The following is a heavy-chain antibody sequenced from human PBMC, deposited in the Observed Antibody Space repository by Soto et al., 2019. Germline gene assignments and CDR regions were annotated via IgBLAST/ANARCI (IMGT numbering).Heavy chain of an antibody. D-gene: IGHD3-9*01. V-gene: IGHV4-34*01. CDR1: GGSFSGYY. CDR3: ARGQVSLTGYFSYGMDV. J-gene: IGHJ6*02. Sequence: PPETLSLTCAVYGGSFSGYYWSWIRQPPGKGLEWIGEINHSGSTNYNPSLKSRVTISVDTSKNQFSLKLSSVTAADTAVYYCARGQVSLTGYFSYGMDVWGQGTTVTVSS. CDR2: INHSGST.